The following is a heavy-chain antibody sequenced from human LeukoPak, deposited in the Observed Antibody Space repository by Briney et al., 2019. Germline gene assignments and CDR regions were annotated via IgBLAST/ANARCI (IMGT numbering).Heavy chain of an antibody. Sequence: GGSLRLSCAASGFTFSSYSMNWVRQAPGKGLEWVSYISSSSSYIYYADSVKGRFTISRDNAKNSLFLQMNSLRDEETAVYYCARDSGSSGFHPFDYWGQGTLVTVSS. CDR2: ISSSSSYI. CDR3: ARDSGSSGFHPFDY. D-gene: IGHD3-22*01. J-gene: IGHJ4*02. V-gene: IGHV3-21*01. CDR1: GFTFSSYS.